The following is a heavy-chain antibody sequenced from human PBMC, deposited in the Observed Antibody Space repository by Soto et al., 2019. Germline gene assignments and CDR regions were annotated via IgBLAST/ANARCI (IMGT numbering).Heavy chain of an antibody. J-gene: IGHJ6*02. CDR3: ARGLHYDFWSGYYTRGRNYYYGMDV. Sequence: SETLSLTCAVYGGSFSGYYWSWIRQPPGKGLEWIGEINHSGSTNYNPSLKSRVTISVDTSKNQFSLKLSSVTAADTAVYYCARGLHYDFWSGYYTRGRNYYYGMDVWGQGTTVTVSS. CDR1: GGSFSGYY. V-gene: IGHV4-34*01. D-gene: IGHD3-3*01. CDR2: INHSGST.